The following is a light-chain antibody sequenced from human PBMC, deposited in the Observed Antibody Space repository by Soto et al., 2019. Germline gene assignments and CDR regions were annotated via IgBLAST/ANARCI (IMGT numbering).Light chain of an antibody. J-gene: IGLJ1*01. CDR1: SRDVGGYNC. CDR2: DVS. CDR3: SSFTNTITRYA. Sequence: QSVLTPHASVSGSPGQSITISCTGTSRDVGGYNCVSWFQHHPGKAPKLIIYDVSYRPSGVSNRFSGSKSGDTASLTISGLQAEDEADYYCSSFTNTITRYAFGNGTKVTVL. V-gene: IGLV2-14*01.